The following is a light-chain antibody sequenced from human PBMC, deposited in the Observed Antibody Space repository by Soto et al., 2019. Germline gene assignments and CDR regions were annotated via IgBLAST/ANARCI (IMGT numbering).Light chain of an antibody. Sequence: QSVLTQPPSVSGAPGQWVTISCTGSSSNIGAGYDVHWYQQLPRTAPKLLIYGNSNRPSGVPDRFSGSKSGTSASLAITGLQAEDEADHYCQSYDSSLLWVFGGGTKVTVL. CDR3: QSYDSSLLWV. J-gene: IGLJ3*02. CDR1: SSNIGAGYD. V-gene: IGLV1-40*01. CDR2: GNS.